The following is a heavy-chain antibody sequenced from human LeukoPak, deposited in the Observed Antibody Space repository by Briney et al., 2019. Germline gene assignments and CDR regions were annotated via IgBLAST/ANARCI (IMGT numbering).Heavy chain of an antibody. CDR1: GSISGYY. Sequence: PSETLSLTRTVPGSISGYYCSCIRQPPGKGLEWIGYIDTSWSTNYNPSLESRVTVSVDKSKNLLYLKLSCVTAADTAVYYCARLRKWSSGPSFDYWGQGTLVTVSS. D-gene: IGHD3-22*01. CDR3: ARLRKWSSGPSFDY. V-gene: IGHV4-4*09. J-gene: IGHJ4*02. CDR2: IDTSWST.